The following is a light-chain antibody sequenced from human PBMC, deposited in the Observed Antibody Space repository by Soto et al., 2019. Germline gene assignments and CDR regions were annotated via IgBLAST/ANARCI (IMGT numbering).Light chain of an antibody. Sequence: QSVLTQPPSVSAAPGQRVTISCSGSSSNIGNNYVSWYRQLPGTAPTLLIYYNNRRPSGISDRFSGSKSGTSATLDITGLQTGDEADYYCGTWDSSLNGVVFGGGTKLTVL. CDR2: YNN. J-gene: IGLJ2*01. CDR1: SSNIGNNY. V-gene: IGLV1-51*01. CDR3: GTWDSSLNGVV.